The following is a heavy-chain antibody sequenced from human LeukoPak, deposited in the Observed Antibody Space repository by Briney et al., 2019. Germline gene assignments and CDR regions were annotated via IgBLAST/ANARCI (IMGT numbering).Heavy chain of an antibody. CDR1: GFTFSSCG. CDR3: ARDLAFDI. Sequence: GGSLRLSCAASGFTFSSCGFNWVRQAPGKGLEWVSSIGPTGTDRYYADSVRGRFTISRDNAKNSMYLQMDSLRDEDTAVYYCARDLAFDIWGQGTMVTVSS. J-gene: IGHJ3*02. CDR2: IGPTGTDR. V-gene: IGHV3-21*01.